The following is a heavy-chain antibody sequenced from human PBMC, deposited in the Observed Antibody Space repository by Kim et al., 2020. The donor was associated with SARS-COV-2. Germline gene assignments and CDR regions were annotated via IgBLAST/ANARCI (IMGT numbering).Heavy chain of an antibody. Sequence: GGSLRLSCAASGFTFSSYSMNWVRQAPGKGLEWVSYISSSSSTIYYADSVMGRFTISRDNAKNSLYLQMNSLRDEDTAVYYCARDSCSGGSCYFDYWGQGTLVTVSS. CDR1: GFTFSSYS. V-gene: IGHV3-48*02. J-gene: IGHJ4*02. CDR2: ISSSSSTI. CDR3: ARDSCSGGSCYFDY. D-gene: IGHD2-15*01.